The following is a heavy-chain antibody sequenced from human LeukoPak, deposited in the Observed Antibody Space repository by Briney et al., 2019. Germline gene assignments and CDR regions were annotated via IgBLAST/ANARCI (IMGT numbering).Heavy chain of an antibody. D-gene: IGHD6-13*01. Sequence: PSETLSLTCTVSGGAISSYYWSWIRQPAGKGLERIGRIYSSGSTNHNTSLKSRVTMSVDTSKNQFSLKLSSVTAADTAVYYCARDNEAAARAYDYWGQGALVTVSS. CDR1: GGAISSYY. CDR2: IYSSGST. J-gene: IGHJ4*02. CDR3: ARDNEAAARAYDY. V-gene: IGHV4-4*07.